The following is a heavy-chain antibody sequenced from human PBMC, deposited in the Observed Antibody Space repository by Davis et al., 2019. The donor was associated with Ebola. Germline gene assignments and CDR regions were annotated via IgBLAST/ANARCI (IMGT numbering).Heavy chain of an antibody. CDR2: INHSGST. CDR1: GGSFSGYY. CDR3: ARRMGSSSWIY. Sequence: MPSETLSLTCAVCGGSFSGYYWSWTRQPPGKGLEWIGEINHSGSTNYNPSLKSRVTISVDTSKNQFSLKLSSVTAADTAVYYCARRMGSSSWIYWGQGTLVTVSS. J-gene: IGHJ4*02. V-gene: IGHV4-34*01. D-gene: IGHD6-13*01.